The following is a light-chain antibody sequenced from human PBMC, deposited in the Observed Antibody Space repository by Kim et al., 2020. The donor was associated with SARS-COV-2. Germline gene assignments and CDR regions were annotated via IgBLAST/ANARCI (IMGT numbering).Light chain of an antibody. J-gene: IGLJ3*02. CDR2: INN. V-gene: IGLV1-44*01. CDR1: NSNIGRNN. CDR3: AAWDDSLNGRV. Sequence: QSVVTQPPSASGTPGQRVTISCSGSNSNIGRNNVNWFQQVPGTAPKLVIYINNHRPSGVPDRFSGSKSGTSASLAISGLQPEDEADYYCAAWDDSLNGRVFGGGTQLTVL.